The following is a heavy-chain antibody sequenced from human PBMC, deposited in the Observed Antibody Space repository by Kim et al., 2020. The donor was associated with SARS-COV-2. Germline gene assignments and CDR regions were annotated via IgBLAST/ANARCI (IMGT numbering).Heavy chain of an antibody. V-gene: IGHV5-10-1*01. CDR1: GYSFTSYW. CDR3: ARHGIRFTMVRGVDYYYYYYGMDV. D-gene: IGHD3-10*01. CDR2: IDPSDSYT. J-gene: IGHJ6*02. Sequence: GESLKISCKGSGYSFTSYWISWVRQMPGKGLEWMGRIDPSDSYTNYSPSFQGHVTISADKSISTAYLQWSSLKASDTAMYYCARHGIRFTMVRGVDYYYYYYGMDVWGQGTTVTVSS.